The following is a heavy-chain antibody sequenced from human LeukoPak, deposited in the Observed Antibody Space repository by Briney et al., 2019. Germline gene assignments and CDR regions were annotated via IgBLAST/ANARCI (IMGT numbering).Heavy chain of an antibody. D-gene: IGHD2-2*01. Sequence: PGGSLRLSCAASGFTFSSYAMSWVRQAPGKGLEWVSAISGSGGSTYYADSVKGRFTISRDNSKNTLHLQMNSLRAEDTAVYYCAKDRSSKHYYYYYYMDVWGKGTTVTVSS. J-gene: IGHJ6*03. CDR2: ISGSGGST. CDR3: AKDRSSKHYYYYYYMDV. CDR1: GFTFSSYA. V-gene: IGHV3-23*01.